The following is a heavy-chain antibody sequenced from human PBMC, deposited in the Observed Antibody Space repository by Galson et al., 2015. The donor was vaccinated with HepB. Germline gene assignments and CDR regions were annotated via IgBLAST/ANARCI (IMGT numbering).Heavy chain of an antibody. Sequence: SLRLSCAASGFTFSDYYMTWIRQAPGKGLECISYISSSSSYTKYADSVKGRFTIIRDNAKDSLYLQMNSLRAEDTAVYYCARDRPDPEYRLLSTYDYYYGMDVWGQGTTVTVSS. CDR1: GFTFSDYY. J-gene: IGHJ6*02. CDR2: ISSSSSYT. CDR3: ARDRPDPEYRLLSTYDYYYGMDV. D-gene: IGHD2-21*02. V-gene: IGHV3-11*06.